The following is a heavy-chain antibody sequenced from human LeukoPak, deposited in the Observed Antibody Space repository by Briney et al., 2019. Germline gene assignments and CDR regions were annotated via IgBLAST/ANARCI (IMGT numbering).Heavy chain of an antibody. J-gene: IGHJ5*02. CDR1: GGSISGNY. CDR3: TKRQGPTSGSYDYFDP. Sequence: SETLSLTCTVSGGSISGNYWSWIRQPPGQGLEWIAYIHSSGYTDYNPSLKSRVTISVDTSNNQFSLKVTSVTAADTAMYYCTKRQGPTSGSYDYFDPWGQGALVTVSS. CDR2: IHSSGYT. D-gene: IGHD1-26*01. V-gene: IGHV4-4*09.